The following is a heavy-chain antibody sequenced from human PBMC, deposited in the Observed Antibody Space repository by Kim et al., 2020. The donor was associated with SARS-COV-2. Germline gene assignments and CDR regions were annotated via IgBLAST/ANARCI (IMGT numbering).Heavy chain of an antibody. CDR3: AREGGLGYCSGGSCQTPTYYGMDV. Sequence: ASVKVSCKASGYTFTSYAMHWVRQAPGQRLEWMGWINAGNGNTKYSQKFQGRVTITRDTSASTAYMELSSLRSEDTAVYYCAREGGLGYCSGGSCQTPTYYGMDVWGQGTTVTVSS. V-gene: IGHV1-3*01. D-gene: IGHD2-15*01. J-gene: IGHJ6*02. CDR1: GYTFTSYA. CDR2: INAGNGNT.